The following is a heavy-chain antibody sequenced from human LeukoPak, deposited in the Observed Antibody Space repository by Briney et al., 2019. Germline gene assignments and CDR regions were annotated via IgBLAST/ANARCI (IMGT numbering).Heavy chain of an antibody. J-gene: IGHJ5*02. V-gene: IGHV1-2*02. CDR2: INPNSGGT. Sequence: ASVTVSCKASGYTFTGYYIHWVRQAPGQGLEWMGWINPNSGGTNYAQKFQGRVTMSRDTTISTAYMELTRLRSDDTAVYYCARVRVRGYHWFDPWGQGTLVTVSS. CDR3: ARVRVRGYHWFDP. D-gene: IGHD3-10*01. CDR1: GYTFTGYY.